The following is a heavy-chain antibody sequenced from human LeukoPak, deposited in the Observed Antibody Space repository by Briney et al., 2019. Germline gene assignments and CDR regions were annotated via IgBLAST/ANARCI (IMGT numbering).Heavy chain of an antibody. CDR2: IYHSGST. D-gene: IGHD3-22*01. CDR3: ARGDLTYYYDSSGYPN. J-gene: IGHJ4*02. V-gene: IGHV4-38-2*02. CDR1: GYSISSGYY. Sequence: NPSETLSLTCTVSGYSISSGYYWGWIRQPPGKGLEWIGSIYHSGSTYYNPSLKSRVTISVDTSKNQFSLKLSSVTAADTAVYYRARGDLTYYYDSSGYPNWGQGTLVTVSS.